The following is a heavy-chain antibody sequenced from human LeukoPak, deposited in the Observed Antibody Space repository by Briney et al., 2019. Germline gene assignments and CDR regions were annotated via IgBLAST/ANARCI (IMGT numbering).Heavy chain of an antibody. J-gene: IGHJ3*02. Sequence: NPSETLSLTCTVSGGSISSYYWSWLRQPPGKGLEWIGYIYYSGSTNYNPSLKSRVTISVDTSKNQFSLKLSSVTAADTAVYYCARLFSSGSYHDAFDIWGQGTMVTVSS. V-gene: IGHV4-59*08. CDR2: IYYSGST. D-gene: IGHD1-26*01. CDR1: GGSISSYY. CDR3: ARLFSSGSYHDAFDI.